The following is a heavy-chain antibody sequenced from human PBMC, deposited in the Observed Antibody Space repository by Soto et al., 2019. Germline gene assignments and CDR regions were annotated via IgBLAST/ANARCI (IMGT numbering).Heavy chain of an antibody. CDR2: IYYSGST. CDR1: GGPIRARGYH. D-gene: IGHD3-10*01. J-gene: IGHJ5*02. CDR3: AREEVAYYDSGSYNWFDP. Sequence: PSDTLSLTYSTSGGPIRARGYHWIWMGQRPGQGVEWVGFIYYSGSTYYNPSLKSRVTILVDTSKNQFSLKLSSVTAADTAVYYCAREEVAYYDSGSYNWFDPWGQGALVTVSS. V-gene: IGHV4-31*03.